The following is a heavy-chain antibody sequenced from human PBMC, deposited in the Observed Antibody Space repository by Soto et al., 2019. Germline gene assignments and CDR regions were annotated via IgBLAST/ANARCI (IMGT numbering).Heavy chain of an antibody. D-gene: IGHD3-16*01. V-gene: IGHV4-59*01. CDR2: IYYSGST. J-gene: IGHJ5*02. CDR1: GGSISSYY. CDR3: ARASRGGSVDP. Sequence: SETLSLTCTVSGGSISSYYWSWIRQPPGKGLEWIGYIYYSGSTNYNPSLKSRVTISVDTSKNQFSLKLSSVTAADTAVYYCARASRGGSVDPWGQGILVTVSS.